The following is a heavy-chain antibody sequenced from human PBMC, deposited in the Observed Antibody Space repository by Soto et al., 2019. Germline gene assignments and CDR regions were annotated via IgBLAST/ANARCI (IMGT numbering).Heavy chain of an antibody. CDR2: MYYNVGT. CDR1: GSSISSSGYY. CDR3: ARLQSRHWVDY. Sequence: SETLSLTCIVSGSSISSSGYYWGWIRQPQGKGLEWIASMYYNVGTYYNPSPKSRVTISVDTSANQFSLKLSSVTAADTAVYSCARLQSRHWVDYWGQVTL. D-gene: IGHD3-16*01. V-gene: IGHV4-39*01. J-gene: IGHJ4*02.